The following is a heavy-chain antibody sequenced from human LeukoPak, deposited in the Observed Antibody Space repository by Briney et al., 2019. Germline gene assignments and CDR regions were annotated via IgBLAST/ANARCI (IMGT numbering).Heavy chain of an antibody. J-gene: IGHJ4*02. V-gene: IGHV1-18*01. Sequence: ASVKVSCKASGYTFASYGISWMRQAPGQGLEWMGWISTYNGNTNYAQKLQGRVTMTTDTSTSTAYMELRSLRSDDTAVYYCARVGDYDFWSGYQYYFDYWGQGTLVTVSS. D-gene: IGHD3-3*01. CDR2: ISTYNGNT. CDR1: GYTFASYG. CDR3: ARVGDYDFWSGYQYYFDY.